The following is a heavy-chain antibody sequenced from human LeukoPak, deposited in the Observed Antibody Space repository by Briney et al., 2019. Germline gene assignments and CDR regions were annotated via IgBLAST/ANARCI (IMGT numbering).Heavy chain of an antibody. D-gene: IGHD3-16*02. CDR3: ARGHYDYVWGSYPNPLFDY. CDR2: INHSGST. Sequence: ASETLSLXCAVYGGSFSGYYWSWIRLPPGKGLESIGEINHSGSTNYNPSLKSRVTISVDTSKNQFSLKLSSVTAADTAVYYCARGHYDYVWGSYPNPLFDYWGQGTLVTVSS. V-gene: IGHV4-34*01. CDR1: GGSFSGYY. J-gene: IGHJ4*02.